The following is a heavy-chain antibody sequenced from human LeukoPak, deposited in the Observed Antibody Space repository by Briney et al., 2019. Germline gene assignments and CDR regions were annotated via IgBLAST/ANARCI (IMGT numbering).Heavy chain of an antibody. D-gene: IGHD3-16*01. J-gene: IGHJ3*02. V-gene: IGHV3-9*01. CDR2: ISWNSGSI. CDR3: AKEGIGRELRLGYAFDT. Sequence: GGSLRLSCAASGFTFDDYAMHWVRQAPGKGLEWVSGISWNSGSIGYADSVKGRFTISRDNAKNSLYLQMNSLRAEDTALYYCAKEGIGRELRLGYAFDTWGQGTMVTVSS. CDR1: GFTFDDYA.